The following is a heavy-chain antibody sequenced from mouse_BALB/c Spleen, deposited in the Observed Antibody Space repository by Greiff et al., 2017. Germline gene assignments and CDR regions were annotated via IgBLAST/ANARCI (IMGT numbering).Heavy chain of an antibody. J-gene: IGHJ4*01. Sequence: QVQLKQSGPGLVAPSQSLSITCTVSGFSLTGYGVNWVRQPPGKGLEWLGMIWGDGSTDYNSALKSRLSISKDNSKSQVFLKMNSLQTDDTARYYCARKQHPYGNYAMDYWGQGTSVTVSS. D-gene: IGHD2-10*02. CDR3: ARKQHPYGNYAMDY. CDR2: IWGDGST. V-gene: IGHV2-6-7*01. CDR1: GFSLTGYG.